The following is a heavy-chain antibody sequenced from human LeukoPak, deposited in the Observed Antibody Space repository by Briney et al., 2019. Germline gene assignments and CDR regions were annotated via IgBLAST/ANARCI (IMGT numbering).Heavy chain of an antibody. D-gene: IGHD6-19*01. J-gene: IGHJ4*02. CDR1: GYFISSGYY. V-gene: IGHV4-38-2*02. CDR3: ARTSSSGLVGGYYFDY. CDR2: IHHSGST. Sequence: SETLSLTCTVSGYFISSGYYWGWIRQPPGKGLQWIGSIHHSGSTCYNPSLKSRVTISVDTSKNQFSLKLSSVTAADTAVYYCARTSSSGLVGGYYFDYWGQGTLVTVSS.